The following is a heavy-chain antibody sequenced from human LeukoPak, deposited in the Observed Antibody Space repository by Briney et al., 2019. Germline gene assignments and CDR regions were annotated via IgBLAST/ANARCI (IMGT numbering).Heavy chain of an antibody. CDR1: GFSLSTSGMC. D-gene: IGHD6-13*01. CDR3: ARTYSSSWIDY. Sequence: SGPTLVNPTQTLTLTFTFSGFSLSTSGMCVSWIRQPPGKALEWLSLIEWDDDKYYYTAQKTRLTISKDTSKTQVVLTMTNVDPVDTATYYCARTYSSSWIDYWGQGTLVTVSS. CDR2: IEWDDDK. J-gene: IGHJ4*02. V-gene: IGHV2-70*01.